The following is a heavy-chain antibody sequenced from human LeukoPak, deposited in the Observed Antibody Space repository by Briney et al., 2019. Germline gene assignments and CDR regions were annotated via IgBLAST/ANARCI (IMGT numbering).Heavy chain of an antibody. CDR3: AKSTYYYDSSGYYPDY. CDR1: GFTFSSYA. V-gene: IGHV3-23*01. J-gene: IGHJ4*02. CDR2: ISGSGGST. Sequence: GGSLRPSRAASGFTFSSYAMSWVRQAPGKGLEWVSAISGSGGSTYYADSVKGRFTISRDNSKNTLYLQMNSLRAEDTAVYYCAKSTYYYDSSGYYPDYWGQGTLVTVSS. D-gene: IGHD3-22*01.